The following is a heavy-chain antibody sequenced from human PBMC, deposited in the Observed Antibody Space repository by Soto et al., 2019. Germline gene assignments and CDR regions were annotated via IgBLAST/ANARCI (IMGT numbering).Heavy chain of an antibody. CDR2: IHGDGDYS. D-gene: IGHD1-26*01. Sequence: EVPLLDSGGGLVQPGGSLRLSCAASGFMFSCCAMSWVRQAPGKGLEWVSTIHGDGDYSHYTDSVEGRFTISRDNSRNTLYLQMNSLRGDDTAVYYCARNRGGGSYTHWGFAVWGRGTLVTVSS. J-gene: IGHJ2*01. V-gene: IGHV3-23*01. CDR1: GFMFSCCA. CDR3: ARNRGGGSYTHWGFAV.